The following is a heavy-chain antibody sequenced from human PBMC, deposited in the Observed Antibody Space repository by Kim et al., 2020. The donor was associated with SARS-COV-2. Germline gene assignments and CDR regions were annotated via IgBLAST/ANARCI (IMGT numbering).Heavy chain of an antibody. V-gene: IGHV4-39*01. J-gene: IGHJ2*01. Sequence: YNPSHKRRVTISVDTSKNQFSQKLSSVTAADTAVYYCARHLRNWYFDLWGRGTLVTVSS. CDR3: ARHLRNWYFDL.